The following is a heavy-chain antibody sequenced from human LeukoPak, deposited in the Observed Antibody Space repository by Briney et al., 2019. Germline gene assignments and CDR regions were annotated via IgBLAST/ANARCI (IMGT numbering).Heavy chain of an antibody. Sequence: SETLSLTCTVSGDSISNGYWWTWVRQPPGEGLEWIGDIYHSGSTNYNPSLKSRLTISVDKSKNQFSLSLRSVTAADTAVYHCARVIRWGYFDYWGQGTLVTVSS. CDR2: IYHSGST. CDR3: ARVIRWGYFDY. CDR1: GDSISNGYW. D-gene: IGHD3-3*01. V-gene: IGHV4-4*02. J-gene: IGHJ4*02.